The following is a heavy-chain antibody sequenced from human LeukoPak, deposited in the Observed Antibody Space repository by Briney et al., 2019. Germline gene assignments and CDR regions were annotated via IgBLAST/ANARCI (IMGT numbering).Heavy chain of an antibody. CDR2: IYYSGST. CDR3: ARPDYSGYDWD. J-gene: IGHJ4*02. D-gene: IGHD5-12*01. V-gene: IGHV4-39*01. CDR1: GGSISSSSYS. Sequence: PSETLSLTCTVSGGSISSSSYSWGWIRQPPGKGLEWIGSIYYSGSTYYNPSLKSRVTISVDTSKNQFSLKLSSVTAADTAVYYCARPDYSGYDWDWGQGTLVTVSS.